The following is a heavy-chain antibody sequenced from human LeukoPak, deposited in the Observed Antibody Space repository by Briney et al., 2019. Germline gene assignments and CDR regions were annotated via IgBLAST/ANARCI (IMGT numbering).Heavy chain of an antibody. J-gene: IGHJ6*04. V-gene: IGHV3-48*03. CDR1: GFTFSSYE. CDR2: ISSSGSTI. D-gene: IGHD2-2*01. Sequence: PGGSLRLSCAASGFTFSSYEMNWVRQAPGKGLEWVSYISSSGSTIYYADSVKGRFTISRENAKNSLYLQMNSLRAEDTAVYYCAREDWVVPAAMRMGDYYYGMDVWGKGTTVTVSS. CDR3: AREDWVVPAAMRMGDYYYGMDV.